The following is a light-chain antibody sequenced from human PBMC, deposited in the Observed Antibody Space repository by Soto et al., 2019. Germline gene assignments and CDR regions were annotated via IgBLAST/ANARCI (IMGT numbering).Light chain of an antibody. J-gene: IGLJ3*02. CDR1: SSDVGGYNY. CDR3: SSYTSGSTWV. Sequence: QSALTQPDSVSGSPGQSITISCTGTSSDVGGYNYVYWYQQHPGKATKLMIYEVSNRPSGVSNRFSGSKSGNTASLTISGLQAEDEADYYCSSYTSGSTWVFGGGTKLTVL. V-gene: IGLV2-14*01. CDR2: EVS.